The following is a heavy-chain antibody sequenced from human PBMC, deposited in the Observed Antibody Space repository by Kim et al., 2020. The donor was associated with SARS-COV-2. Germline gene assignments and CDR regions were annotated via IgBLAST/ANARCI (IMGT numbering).Heavy chain of an antibody. CDR2: SGGST. CDR3: AKLKPSG. D-gene: IGHD6-25*01. Sequence: SGGSTYYADSVKGRFTISRDNAKTTLYLQMNSRRAEDTAVYYCAKLKPSGWGQGTLVTVSS. V-gene: IGHV3-23*01. J-gene: IGHJ4*02.